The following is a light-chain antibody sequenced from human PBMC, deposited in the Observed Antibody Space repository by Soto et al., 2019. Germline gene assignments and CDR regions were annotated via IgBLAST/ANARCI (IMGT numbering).Light chain of an antibody. CDR2: GAS. J-gene: IGKJ1*01. CDR1: QSVSRN. Sequence: EIMMTQSPATLYVYPGERATLSCRASQSVSRNLAWYQQKPGQAPRLLIYGASTRATGIPARFSGSGSGTEFTLTVSILQSEDFSVYYCQQYNNWPPWTFRQGTKVAIK. V-gene: IGKV3-15*01. CDR3: QQYNNWPPWT.